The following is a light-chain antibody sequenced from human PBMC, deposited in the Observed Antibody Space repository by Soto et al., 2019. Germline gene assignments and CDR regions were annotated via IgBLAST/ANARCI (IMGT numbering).Light chain of an antibody. CDR3: QVWDSSSDHRGVV. Sequence: SYELTQPPSVSVAPGKTARITCGGNNIGSKSVHWYQQKPGQAPVPVIYYDSDRPSGIPERFSGSNSGNTATLTISRVEAGDEADYYCQVWDSSSDHRGVVFGGGTKVTVL. CDR2: YDS. J-gene: IGLJ2*01. V-gene: IGLV3-21*04. CDR1: NIGSKS.